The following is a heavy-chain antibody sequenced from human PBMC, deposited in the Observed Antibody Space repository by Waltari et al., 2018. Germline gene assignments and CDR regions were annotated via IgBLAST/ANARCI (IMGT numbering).Heavy chain of an antibody. CDR3: ARVYSSSWTGSDY. CDR2: IDQSGRT. J-gene: IGHJ4*02. CDR1: GGSISSSNW. V-gene: IGHV4-4*02. Sequence: QVQLPESGPGLVKPSGTLSLTCAVSGGSISSSNWWRWVRQHPGKGLEWIGEIDQSGRTNYNPSLKSRVTRSVDKSKNQFSLELSSVTAADTALDYFARVYSSSWTGSDYWGQGTLVTVSS. D-gene: IGHD6-13*01.